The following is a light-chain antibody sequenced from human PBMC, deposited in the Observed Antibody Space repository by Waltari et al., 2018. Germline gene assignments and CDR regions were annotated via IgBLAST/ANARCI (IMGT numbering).Light chain of an antibody. CDR1: QSVTSY. CDR2: DAS. V-gene: IGKV3-11*01. J-gene: IGKJ5*01. CDR3: QQRSNLPLIT. Sequence: ELVLTQSPATLSSSPGERATLSCRASQSVTSYLAWYQQKPGQAPRLLIYDASNRATGIPARFSGSGSGTDFTLTISSLEPEDFAVYYCQQRSNLPLITFGQGTRLEIK.